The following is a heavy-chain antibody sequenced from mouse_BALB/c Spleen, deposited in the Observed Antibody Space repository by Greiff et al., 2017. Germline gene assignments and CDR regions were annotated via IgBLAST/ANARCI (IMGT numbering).Heavy chain of an antibody. CDR2: ISCYNGAT. CDR1: GYSFTGDY. D-gene: IGHD2-10*02. V-gene: IGHV1S34*01. CDR3: ARSKYGNYGAMDY. J-gene: IGHJ4*01. Sequence: LVKTGASVTISCNASGYSFTGDYMHWVKQSPGKSLEWIGYISCYNGATSYNQKFKGKATFTVDTSSSTAYMQFNSLTSEDSAVYYCARSKYGNYGAMDYWGQGTSVTVSS.